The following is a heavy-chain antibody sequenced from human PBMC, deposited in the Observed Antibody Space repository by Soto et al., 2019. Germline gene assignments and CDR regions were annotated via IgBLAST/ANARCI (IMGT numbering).Heavy chain of an antibody. D-gene: IGHD3-10*01. Sequence: QVQLVQSGAEVKKPGASVKVSCKASGYTFTRSGISWVRQAPGQGLEWMGWISTYNGDTNYAQKFQGRVTTTTDTPXXTATMALRSLRSDETAVESSETGGVATSYYYAMDVWGQGAPVTVSS. CDR3: ETGGVATSYYYAMDV. CDR2: ISTYNGDT. CDR1: GYTFTRSG. J-gene: IGHJ6*02. V-gene: IGHV1-18*01.